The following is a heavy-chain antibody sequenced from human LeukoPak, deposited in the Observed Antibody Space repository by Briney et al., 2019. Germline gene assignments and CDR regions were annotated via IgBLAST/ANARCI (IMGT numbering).Heavy chain of an antibody. CDR1: GGSISGSSYY. J-gene: IGHJ3*02. D-gene: IGHD3-9*01. CDR3: ARPWRRYDAFEI. Sequence: SETLSLTCTVSGGSISGSSYYWGWIRQPPGKGLEWIGSFYYSGGTYYNPSLKSRVTISVDTSKNQFSLKLSSVTAADTAVYYCARPWRRYDAFEIWGQGTMVTVSS. V-gene: IGHV4-39*01. CDR2: FYYSGGT.